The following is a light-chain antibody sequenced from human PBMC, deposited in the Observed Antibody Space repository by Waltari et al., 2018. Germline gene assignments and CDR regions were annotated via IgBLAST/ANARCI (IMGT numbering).Light chain of an antibody. CDR2: RAS. V-gene: IGKV3-20*01. CDR1: QSVGSSS. CDR3: QQHGTLPAT. J-gene: IGKJ1*01. Sequence: DIVLTQSPGTASFSPGERVTLSCRASQSVGSSSLAWYQQKPGQAPRLVIYRASRRATGIPDRFSGSGSGTDFSRTISRLEPEDFAVYYCQQHGTLPATFGQGTKVEIK.